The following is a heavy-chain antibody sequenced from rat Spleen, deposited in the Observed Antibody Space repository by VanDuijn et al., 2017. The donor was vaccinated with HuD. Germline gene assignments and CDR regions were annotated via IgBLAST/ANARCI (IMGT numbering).Heavy chain of an antibody. D-gene: IGHD5-1*01. CDR1: GFSLSNYH. V-gene: IGHV2-45*01. J-gene: IGHJ4*01. CDR3: ARAPGNGYVMDA. Sequence: QVQLRESGPGLVQPSQTLSLTCTVSGFSLSNYHVHWVRRPPGKGLEWVGVMWRSGITEYNSALKSRLSISRYTSKNHIFLKMNSLQSEDTTTYYCARAPGNGYVMDAWGQGASVTVSS. CDR2: MWRSGIT.